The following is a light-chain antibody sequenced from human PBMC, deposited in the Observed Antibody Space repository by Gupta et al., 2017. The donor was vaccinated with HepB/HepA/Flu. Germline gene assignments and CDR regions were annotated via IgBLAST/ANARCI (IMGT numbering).Light chain of an antibody. V-gene: IGKV3-11*01. CDR1: QSVSRY. CDR2: DAS. CDR3: QQRDRWPLT. Sequence: EIVVTQFPATLSLSPGERATLSCRASQSVSRYLAWYQQKRGQAPRLLIYDASNRATGIPARFSGSGSGTDFTLTISSLEPEDIAVYYCQQRDRWPLTFGQGTTLEI. J-gene: IGKJ2*01.